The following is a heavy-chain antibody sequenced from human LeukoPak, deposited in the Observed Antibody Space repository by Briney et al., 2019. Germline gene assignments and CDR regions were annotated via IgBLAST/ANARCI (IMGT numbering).Heavy chain of an antibody. CDR2: INHSGST. CDR1: GGSFSGYY. CDR3: ARGPPFGSGWYNWFDP. D-gene: IGHD6-19*01. Sequence: SETLSLTCAVYGGSFSGYYWSWIRQPPGKGLEWIGEINHSGSTNYNLSLKSRVTISVDTSKNQFSLKLSSVTAADTAMYYCARGPPFGSGWYNWFDPWGQGTLVTVSP. J-gene: IGHJ5*02. V-gene: IGHV4-34*01.